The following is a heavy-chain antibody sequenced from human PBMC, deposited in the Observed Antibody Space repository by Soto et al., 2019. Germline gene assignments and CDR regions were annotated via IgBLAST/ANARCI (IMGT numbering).Heavy chain of an antibody. CDR3: AKWNGYGDY. J-gene: IGHJ4*02. CDR1: GFSLSTYG. D-gene: IGHD1-1*01. CDR2: FSGGSGTT. V-gene: IGHV3-23*01. Sequence: EVQLLESGGGLVQPGGSLRLSCAASGFSLSTYGVTWVRQAPGKGLEWVSGFSGGSGTTHYADSVKGRFRITRDNSKNTAHLEMNSLRVEDTAIYYCAKWNGYGDYWGQGILVTVSS.